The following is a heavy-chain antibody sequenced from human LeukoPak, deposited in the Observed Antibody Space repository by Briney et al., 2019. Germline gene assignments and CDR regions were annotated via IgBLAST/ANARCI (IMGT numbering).Heavy chain of an antibody. V-gene: IGHV3-23*01. CDR2: ISGNGGVT. Sequence: GGSLRLSCAASGFTFDTYAMSCVRQAPGKGLEWVSTISGNGGVTYYADSVKGRFTISRDNSKNTLYLQMNSLRAEDTAVYYCARAVAGTTLGYWGQGTLVTVSS. J-gene: IGHJ4*02. CDR1: GFTFDTYA. CDR3: ARAVAGTTLGY. D-gene: IGHD6-19*01.